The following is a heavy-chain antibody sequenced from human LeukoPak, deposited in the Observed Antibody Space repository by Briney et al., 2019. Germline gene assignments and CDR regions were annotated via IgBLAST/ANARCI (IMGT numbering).Heavy chain of an antibody. V-gene: IGHV3-74*01. J-gene: IGHJ4*02. Sequence: PGGSLRLSCAASGFTFSNYWMHWVRQAPGKGLVWVSRINSDGINTSYADSVKGRFTISRDNAKNTLNLQMNSLRAEDTAVYYCARPRGNVEMAAIPFDYWGQGTLVTVSS. CDR3: ARPRGNVEMAAIPFDY. D-gene: IGHD5-24*01. CDR2: INSDGINT. CDR1: GFTFSNYW.